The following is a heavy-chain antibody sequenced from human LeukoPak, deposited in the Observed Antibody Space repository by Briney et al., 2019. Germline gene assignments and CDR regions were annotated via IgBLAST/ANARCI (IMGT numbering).Heavy chain of an antibody. D-gene: IGHD3-3*01. Sequence: PSETLSLTCAVYGGSFSGYYWSWIRQPPGKGLEWIGEINHSGSTNYNPSLKSRVTISVDTSKNQFSLKLSSVTAADTAVYYCARGPRVTIFGVVTIYNWFDPWGQGTLVTVSS. CDR1: GGSFSGYY. CDR3: ARGPRVTIFGVVTIYNWFDP. CDR2: INHSGST. V-gene: IGHV4-34*01. J-gene: IGHJ5*02.